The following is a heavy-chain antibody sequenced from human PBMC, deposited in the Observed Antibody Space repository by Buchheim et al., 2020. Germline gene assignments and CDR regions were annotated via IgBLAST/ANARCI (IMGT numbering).Heavy chain of an antibody. CDR1: GGSISSSSYY. Sequence: QLQLQESGPGLVKPSETLSLTCTVSGGSISSSSYYWGWIRQPPGKGLEWIGSIYYSGSTYYNPSLKSRVTISVDTSKNQLSLKLRSVTAADAAVYYGSRSSYDSSRDPYYFDYWGQGTL. CDR3: SRSSYDSSRDPYYFDY. CDR2: IYYSGST. D-gene: IGHD3-22*01. V-gene: IGHV4-39*01. J-gene: IGHJ4*02.